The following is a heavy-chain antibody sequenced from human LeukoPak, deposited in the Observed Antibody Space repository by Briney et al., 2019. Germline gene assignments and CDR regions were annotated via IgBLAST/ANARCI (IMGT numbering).Heavy chain of an antibody. J-gene: IGHJ4*02. CDR1: GFTFSSYG. Sequence: GGSLRLSCAASGFTFSSYGMHWVRQAPGKGLEWVAVIWYDGSNKYYADSVKGRFTISRDNSKNTLYLQMNSLRAEDTAVYYCAKEELSRMVRGVIIDYWGQGTLVTVSS. D-gene: IGHD3-10*01. CDR3: AKEELSRMVRGVIIDY. CDR2: IWYDGSNK. V-gene: IGHV3-33*06.